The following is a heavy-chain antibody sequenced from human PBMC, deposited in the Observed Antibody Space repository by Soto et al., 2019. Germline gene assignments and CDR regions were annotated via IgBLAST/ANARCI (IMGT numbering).Heavy chain of an antibody. Sequence: QVQLVESGGGVVQPGRSLRLSCAASGFTFSTYAMHWVRQAPGKGLEWVALISYDGSNNYYADSVKGRFTISRDNSKNSLYLQMISLRAEDTAVYYCARPDNSGWYPPYSYYGMDVWGQGTTVTVSS. V-gene: IGHV3-30-3*01. CDR2: ISYDGSNN. J-gene: IGHJ6*02. D-gene: IGHD6-19*01. CDR3: ARPDNSGWYPPYSYYGMDV. CDR1: GFTFSTYA.